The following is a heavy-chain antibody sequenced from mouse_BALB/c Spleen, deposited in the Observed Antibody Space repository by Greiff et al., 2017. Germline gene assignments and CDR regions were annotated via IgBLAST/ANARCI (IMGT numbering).Heavy chain of an antibody. J-gene: IGHJ1*01. CDR1: GFTFSSYT. V-gene: IGHV5-12-2*01. D-gene: IGHD2-10*01. CDR2: ISNGGGST. Sequence: EVKVEESGGGLVQPGGSLKLSCAASGFTFSSYTMSWVRQTPEKRLEWVAYISNGGGSTYYPDTVKGRFTISRDNAKNTLYLQMSSLKSEDTAMYYCARHPYYGNRYFDVWGAGTTVTVSS. CDR3: ARHPYYGNRYFDV.